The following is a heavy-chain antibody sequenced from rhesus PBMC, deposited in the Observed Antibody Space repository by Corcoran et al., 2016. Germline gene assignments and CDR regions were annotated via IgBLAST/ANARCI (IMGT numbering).Heavy chain of an antibody. D-gene: IGHD6-25*01. Sequence: QVQLQESGPGLVKPSETLSLTCAVSGGSISSSSYYSRWIRQAPGKGLAWIGYISYSGSTTYNPSLKSRVTISRDTSKNQFSLKLSSVTAADTAVYYCAREIAATGTCFEFWGQGALVTVSS. CDR3: AREIAATGTCFEF. CDR2: ISYSGST. CDR1: GGSISSSSYY. V-gene: IGHV4-122*02. J-gene: IGHJ1*01.